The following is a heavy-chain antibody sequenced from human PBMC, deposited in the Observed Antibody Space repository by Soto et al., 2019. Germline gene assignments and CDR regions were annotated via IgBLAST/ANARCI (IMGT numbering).Heavy chain of an antibody. D-gene: IGHD3-10*01. CDR2: ISNDGTKK. V-gene: IGHV3-30-3*01. J-gene: IGHJ4*02. CDR3: ARDTYHYGSGSPLGY. CDR1: RFTFSSYD. Sequence: QVQLVESGGGVVQPGRSLRLSCAANRFTFSSYDLEWVRQAPGKGLEWVAVISNDGTKKYYADSVKGRFTISRDNSKNTLSLQMNSLRAEDTAVYYCARDTYHYGSGSPLGYWGQGTLVTVSS.